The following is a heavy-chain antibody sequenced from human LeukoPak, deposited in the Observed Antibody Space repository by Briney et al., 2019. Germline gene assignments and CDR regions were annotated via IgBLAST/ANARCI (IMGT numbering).Heavy chain of an antibody. Sequence: GGSLRLSCTASGVTASTCWMSWVRQAPGKGLEWVAHINQDGGQKYYVDSVKGRFTISRDNAETSLFLQMTSLRTEDTALYYCVGICGEYVNYWGQGNQVTVSS. D-gene: IGHD4-17*01. V-gene: IGHV3-7*01. CDR1: GVTASTCW. CDR3: VGICGEYVNY. J-gene: IGHJ4*02. CDR2: INQDGGQK.